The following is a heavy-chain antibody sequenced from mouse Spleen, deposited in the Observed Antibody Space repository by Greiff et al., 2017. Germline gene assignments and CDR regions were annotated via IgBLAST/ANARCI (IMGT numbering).Heavy chain of an antibody. J-gene: IGHJ2*01. CDR3: ASPGGDVDYFDY. CDR2: IYPGSGST. Sequence: QVQLQQPGAELVKPGASVKMSCKASGYTFTSYWITWVKQRPGQGLEWIGDIYPGSGSTNYNKKFKSKATLTVDTSSSTAYMQLSSLTSEDSAVYYCASPGGDVDYFDYWGQGTTLTVSS. V-gene: IGHV1-55*01. CDR1: GYTFTSYW. D-gene: IGHD3-3*01.